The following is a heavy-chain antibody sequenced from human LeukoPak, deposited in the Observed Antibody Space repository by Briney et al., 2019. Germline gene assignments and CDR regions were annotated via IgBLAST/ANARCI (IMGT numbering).Heavy chain of an antibody. J-gene: IGHJ3*02. CDR1: GYTFTGYY. Sequence: ASVKVSCKASGYTFTGYYMHWVRQAPGQGLEWMGWVNPNSGGTNYAQKFQGRVTMTRDTSISTAYMELSRLRSDDTAVYYCARVAGMIGDAFDIWGQGTMVTVSS. D-gene: IGHD3-22*01. CDR3: ARVAGMIGDAFDI. V-gene: IGHV1-2*02. CDR2: VNPNSGGT.